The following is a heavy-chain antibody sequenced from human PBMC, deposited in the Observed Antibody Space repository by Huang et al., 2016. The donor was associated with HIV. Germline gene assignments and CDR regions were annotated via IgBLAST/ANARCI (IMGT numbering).Heavy chain of an antibody. CDR2: ISNDGSNN. V-gene: IGHV3-30-3*01. D-gene: IGHD5-18*01. J-gene: IGHJ3*02. CDR1: GFPFNNHA. CDR3: ARAKDTWDAYDI. Sequence: QVQLVESGGGVVQPGRSLRLSCAASGFPFNNHAMHWVRQAPGNGLDWVEVISNDGSNNYYADAVKGRFTISRDRSKSTLFLHRTSLRTEDTAVYYCARAKDTWDAYDIWGQGTMVMVSS.